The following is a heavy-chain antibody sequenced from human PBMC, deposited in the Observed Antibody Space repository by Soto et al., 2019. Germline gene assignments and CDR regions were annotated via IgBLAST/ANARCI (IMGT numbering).Heavy chain of an antibody. D-gene: IGHD6-6*01. CDR1: GYTFTSYA. CDR2: ISPYNGNT. Sequence: QVQLVQSRAEVMKPGASVMVSCRASGYTFTSYAISWVRQAPGQGLEWMGWISPYNGNTTSAPKFQGRVTMTTDTSTSTAYMELRSLRSDDTAVYYCAMYSSSSLDYWGQGTLITVAS. CDR3: AMYSSSSLDY. V-gene: IGHV1-18*04. J-gene: IGHJ4*02.